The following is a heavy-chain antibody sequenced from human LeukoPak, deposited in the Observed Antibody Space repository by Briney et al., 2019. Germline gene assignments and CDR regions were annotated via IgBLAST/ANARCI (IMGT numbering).Heavy chain of an antibody. J-gene: IGHJ4*02. CDR3: ARDLPATVPAASGYFDY. V-gene: IGHV4-59*01. D-gene: IGHD2-2*01. Sequence: SETLSLTCTVSGGSISGYYWSWIRQPPGKGLEWIGYIYYSGSTNYNPSLKSRVTISVDTSKNQFSLKLSSVTAADTAVYYCARDLPATVPAASGYFDYWGQGTLVTVSS. CDR2: IYYSGST. CDR1: GGSISGYY.